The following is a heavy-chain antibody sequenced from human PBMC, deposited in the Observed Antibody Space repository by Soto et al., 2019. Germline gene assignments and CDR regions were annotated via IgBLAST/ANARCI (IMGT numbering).Heavy chain of an antibody. J-gene: IGHJ4*02. CDR1: GFTFSDYV. D-gene: IGHD1-26*01. V-gene: IGHV3-23*01. Sequence: LXLSCATSGFTFSDYVMSWVRQAPGKGLEWVSAISGSGSTFYADSVKGRFTISRDNSKNTLYLQMNSLRAEDTAVYYCAKDYLRWAQYWGQGTLVTVSS. CDR2: ISGSGST. CDR3: AKDYLRWAQY.